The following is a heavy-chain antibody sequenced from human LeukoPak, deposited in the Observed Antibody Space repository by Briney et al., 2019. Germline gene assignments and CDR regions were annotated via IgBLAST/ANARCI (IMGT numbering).Heavy chain of an antibody. CDR3: ARGTYYDFWSGYFRTTIDAFDI. J-gene: IGHJ3*02. Sequence: EASVKVSCKASGYTFTGYYMHWVRQAPGQGLEWMGWINPNSGGTNYAQKFQGRVTMTRDTSISTAYMELSRLRSDDTAVYYCARGTYYDFWSGYFRTTIDAFDIWGQGTMVTVSS. D-gene: IGHD3-3*01. CDR1: GYTFTGYY. CDR2: INPNSGGT. V-gene: IGHV1-2*02.